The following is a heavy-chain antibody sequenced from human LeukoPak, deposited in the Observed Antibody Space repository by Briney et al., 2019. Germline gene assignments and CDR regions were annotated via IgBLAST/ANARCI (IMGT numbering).Heavy chain of an antibody. V-gene: IGHV1-69*13. CDR3: ARVSSSGYYNYYYGMDV. CDR1: GGTFSSYA. CDR2: IIPIFGTA. D-gene: IGHD3-3*01. Sequence: GASVKVSCKASGGTFSSYAISWVRQAPGQGLEWMGGIIPIFGTANYAQKFQGRVTITADESTSTAYMELSSLRSEDTAVYYCARVSSSGYYNYYYGMDVWGQGTTVTVSS. J-gene: IGHJ6*02.